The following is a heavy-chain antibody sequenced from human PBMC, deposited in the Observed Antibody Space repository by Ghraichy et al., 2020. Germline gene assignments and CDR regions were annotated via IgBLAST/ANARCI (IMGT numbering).Heavy chain of an antibody. J-gene: IGHJ5*02. CDR2: ISSSSSYI. CDR3: ARDIGGDYGDYGRPVPPRGSRGVDP. Sequence: GGSLRLSCAASGFTFSSYSMNWVRQAPGKGLEWVSSISSSSSYIYYADSVKGRFTISRDNAKNSLYLQMNSLRAEDTAVYYCARDIGGDYGDYGRPVPPRGSRGVDPWGQGTLVTVSS. V-gene: IGHV3-21*01. CDR1: GFTFSSYS. D-gene: IGHD4-17*01.